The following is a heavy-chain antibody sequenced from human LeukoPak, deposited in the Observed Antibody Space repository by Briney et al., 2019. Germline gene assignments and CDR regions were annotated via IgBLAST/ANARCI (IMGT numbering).Heavy chain of an antibody. J-gene: IGHJ4*02. CDR3: ARATLPRSDDYAFDY. D-gene: IGHD4-17*01. CDR1: GYTFTDYY. CDR2: INPNSGGT. V-gene: IGHV1-2*02. Sequence: ASVKDSCKACGYTFTDYYIHWVRQAPAQGLEWMGWINPNSGGTNYAQKFLGRVTMTRDTSISTAYMELSSLRSDDTAVYYCARATLPRSDDYAFDYWGQGTLVTVSS.